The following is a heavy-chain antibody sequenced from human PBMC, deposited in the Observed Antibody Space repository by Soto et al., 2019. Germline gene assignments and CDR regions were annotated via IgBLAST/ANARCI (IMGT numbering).Heavy chain of an antibody. CDR3: AKDRYCSSTSCSSLGS. Sequence: EVQLLESGGGLVQPGGSLRLSCAASGFTFGSYSMTWVRQAPGKGLEWVSVISGRAGNTYYADFVKGRFTISTDNSKNTLYLHMSSLRAEDTAVYYCAKDRYCSSTSCSSLGSWGQGTLVTVSS. J-gene: IGHJ5*02. CDR1: GFTFGSYS. V-gene: IGHV3-23*01. D-gene: IGHD2-2*01. CDR2: ISGRAGNT.